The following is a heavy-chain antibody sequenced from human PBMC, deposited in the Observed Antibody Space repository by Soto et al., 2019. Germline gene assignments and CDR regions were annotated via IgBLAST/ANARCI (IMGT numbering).Heavy chain of an antibody. Sequence: SETLSLTCAVSGGSISSSNWWSWVRQPPGKGLEWIGEIYHSGSTNYNPSLKSRVTISVNKSKNQFSLKLSSVTAADTAVYYCARDPRVLRGWWAFDIWGQGTMVTVSS. V-gene: IGHV4-4*02. CDR3: ARDPRVLRGWWAFDI. CDR1: GGSISSSNW. D-gene: IGHD2-15*01. CDR2: IYHSGST. J-gene: IGHJ3*02.